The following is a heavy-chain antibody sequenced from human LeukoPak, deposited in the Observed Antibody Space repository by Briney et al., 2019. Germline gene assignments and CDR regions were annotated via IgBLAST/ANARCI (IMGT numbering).Heavy chain of an antibody. CDR2: IFYSGST. J-gene: IGHJ5*02. CDR1: GGSISSYY. D-gene: IGHD4-17*01. Sequence: PSETLSLTCTVSGGSISSYYWSWIRQPPGKGLEWIGYIFYSGSTNYNPSLKSRVTMSVDTSKNQFSLKLGSVSAADTAVYYCARALGPDDYGECWFDPWGQGTLVTVSS. V-gene: IGHV4-59*12. CDR3: ARALGPDDYGECWFDP.